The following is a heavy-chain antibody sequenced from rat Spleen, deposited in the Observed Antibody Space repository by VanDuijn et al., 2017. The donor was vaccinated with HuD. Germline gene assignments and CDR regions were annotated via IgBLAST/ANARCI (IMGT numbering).Heavy chain of an antibody. Sequence: EVQLVESGGGLVQPGRSLKLSCAASGFTFRDYYMAWVRQAPTKGMEWVATLSYDGSNTYYRDSVKGRFTISRENAKSTLYLQMDSLRSEDTATYYCARQWDYWGQGVMVTVSS. J-gene: IGHJ2*01. CDR1: GFTFRDYY. CDR3: ARQWDY. V-gene: IGHV5-17*01. CDR2: LSYDGSNT.